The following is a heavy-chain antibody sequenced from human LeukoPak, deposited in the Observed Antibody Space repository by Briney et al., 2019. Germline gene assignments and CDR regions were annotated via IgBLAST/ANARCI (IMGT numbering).Heavy chain of an antibody. D-gene: IGHD3-3*01. J-gene: IGHJ4*02. CDR2: IKPGGSEK. Sequence: GGSLRLSCAASGFTFSDYWMSWVRQAPGKGLEWVATIKPGGSEKFYVDSVKGRFTISRDNAENSLSLQMNGLRAEDTAMYFCARDDSNYWGQGTLVTVSS. CDR1: GFTFSDYW. CDR3: ARDDSNY. V-gene: IGHV3-7*01.